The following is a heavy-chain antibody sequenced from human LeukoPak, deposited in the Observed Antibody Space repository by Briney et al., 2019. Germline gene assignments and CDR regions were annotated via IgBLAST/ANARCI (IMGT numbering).Heavy chain of an antibody. V-gene: IGHV3-9*01. CDR1: GFTFDDYA. D-gene: IGHD3-22*01. CDR2: ISWNSGSI. CDR3: AREQGGYYYSPGHY. J-gene: IGHJ4*02. Sequence: GRSLRLSCAASGFTFDDYAMHWVRQAPGKGLEWVSGISWNSGSIGYADSVKGRFTISRDNAKNSLYLQMNSLRAEDTALYYCAREQGGYYYSPGHYWGQGTLVTVSS.